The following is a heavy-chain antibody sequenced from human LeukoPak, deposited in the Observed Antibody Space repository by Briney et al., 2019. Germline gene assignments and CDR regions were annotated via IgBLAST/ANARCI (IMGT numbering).Heavy chain of an antibody. CDR3: ARDPYSSGWYGGWDY. D-gene: IGHD6-19*01. CDR2: INAGNGNT. CDR1: GYTFTSYA. V-gene: IGHV1-3*01. Sequence: ASVKVSCKASGYTFTSYAMHWVRQAPGQRLEWMGWINAGNGNTKYSQKFQGRVTITRDTSASTAYMELSSLRSEDTAVYYCARDPYSSGWYGGWDYWGQGTLVTVSS. J-gene: IGHJ4*02.